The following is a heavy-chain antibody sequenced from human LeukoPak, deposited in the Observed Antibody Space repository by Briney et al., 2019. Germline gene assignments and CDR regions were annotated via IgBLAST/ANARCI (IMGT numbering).Heavy chain of an antibody. D-gene: IGHD4-11*01. CDR1: GDSISSSY. J-gene: IGHJ4*02. CDR2: IYYTGGT. Sequence: SETLSLTCTVSGDSISSSYWSWIRQPPGKGLEWIGFIYYTGGTNYNPSLKSRVTISVGASKNEFSLKLSSVTAADTAVYYCAQGTSNWANFDYWGQGTLVTVSS. V-gene: IGHV4-59*01. CDR3: AQGTSNWANFDY.